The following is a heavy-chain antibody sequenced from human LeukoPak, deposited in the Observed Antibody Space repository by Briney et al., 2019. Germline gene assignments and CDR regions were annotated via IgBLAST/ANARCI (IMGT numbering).Heavy chain of an antibody. D-gene: IGHD6-19*01. CDR3: ASLGGGYSSGH. CDR1: GGTFSSYA. Sequence: ASVKVSCKAFGGTFSSYAISWVRQAPGQGLEWMGGIIPIFGTANYAQKFQGRVTITADKSTSTAYMELSSLRSEDTAVYYCASLGGGYSSGHWGQGTLVTVSS. CDR2: IIPIFGTA. J-gene: IGHJ4*02. V-gene: IGHV1-69*06.